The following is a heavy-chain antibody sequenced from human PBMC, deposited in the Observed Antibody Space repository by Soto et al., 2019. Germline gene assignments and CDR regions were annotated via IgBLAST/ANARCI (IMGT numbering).Heavy chain of an antibody. V-gene: IGHV1-69*04. D-gene: IGHD3-10*01. CDR2: VNPILSMS. CDR1: GDTFSFYS. CDR3: ATSYGSGYRAFDY. Sequence: QVQLVQSGAEVKRPGSSVKVSCKASGDTFSFYSINWVRQAPGLGLEWMGRVNPILSMSNYAQRFQGRVTMTATKPSSTAYRELSGLRSEDTAMYYCATSYGSGYRAFDYWGQGALVTVSS. J-gene: IGHJ4*02.